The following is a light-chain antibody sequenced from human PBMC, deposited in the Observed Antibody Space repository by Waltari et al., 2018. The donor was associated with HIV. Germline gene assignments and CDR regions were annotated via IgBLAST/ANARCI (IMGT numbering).Light chain of an antibody. J-gene: IGLJ2*01. CDR1: NLGRKY. V-gene: IGLV3-1*01. CDR2: QDN. CDR3: QAWDSSAHVV. Sequence: SFGLTQPPSVSLSPGQTAHITCSGDNLGRKYTDWYQHQPGQSPVLVLFQDNKRPSGIPARFSGSNSGNTATLTISGTQTLDEADYYCQAWDSSAHVVFGGGTRLTVL.